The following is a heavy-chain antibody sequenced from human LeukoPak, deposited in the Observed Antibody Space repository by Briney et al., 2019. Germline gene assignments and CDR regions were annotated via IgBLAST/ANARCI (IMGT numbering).Heavy chain of an antibody. J-gene: IGHJ5*02. D-gene: IGHD4-17*01. Sequence: GGSLRLSCAASGFTFSSYSMNWVRQAPGKGLEWVSCISSSSSYIYYADSVKGRFTISRDNAKNSLYLQMNSLRAEDTAVYYCATDYDLTTVTSFWFDPWGQGTLVTVSS. CDR2: ISSSSSYI. V-gene: IGHV3-21*06. CDR3: ATDYDLTTVTSFWFDP. CDR1: GFTFSSYS.